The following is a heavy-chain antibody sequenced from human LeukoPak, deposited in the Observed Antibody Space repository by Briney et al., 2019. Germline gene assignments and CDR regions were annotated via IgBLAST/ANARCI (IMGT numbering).Heavy chain of an antibody. CDR3: ARDLSSTPNWEFDY. J-gene: IGHJ4*02. CDR1: GYTFIGYF. CDR2: INADSGGP. D-gene: IGHD7-27*01. V-gene: IGHV1-2*06. Sequence: VASVKVSCKASGYTFIGYFIHWVRQAAGQRVEGMGRINADSGGPAYPPNFQGRVTMTRDTSTSTASMELSRLTSDDTAVYYCARDLSSTPNWEFDYWGQGTLVTVSS.